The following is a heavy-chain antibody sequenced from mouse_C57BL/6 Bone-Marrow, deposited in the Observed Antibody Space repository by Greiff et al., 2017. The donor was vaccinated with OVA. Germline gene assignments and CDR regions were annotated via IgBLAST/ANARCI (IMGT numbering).Heavy chain of an antibody. CDR2: IDPENGDT. CDR3: TTGYYGSDGYFDV. D-gene: IGHD1-1*01. CDR1: GFNIKDDY. V-gene: IGHV14-4*01. J-gene: IGHJ1*03. Sequence: EVQLQQSGAELVRPGASVKLSCTASGFNIKDDYMHWVKQRPEQGLEWIGWIDPENGDTEYASKFQGKATITADTSSNTAYLQLSSLTSEDTAVYYCTTGYYGSDGYFDVWGTGTTVTVSS.